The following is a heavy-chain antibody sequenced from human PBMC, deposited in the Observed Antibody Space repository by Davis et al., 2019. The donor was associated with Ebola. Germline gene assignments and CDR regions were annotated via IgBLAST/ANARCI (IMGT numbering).Heavy chain of an antibody. D-gene: IGHD3-3*01. CDR1: GGSVSSGSYY. V-gene: IGHV4-61*01. J-gene: IGHJ4*02. Sequence: PSETLSLTCTVSGGSVSSGSYYWSWIRQPPGKGLEWIGYIYYSGSTNYNPSLKSRVTISLDTSKNQFSLKLSSVTAADTAVYYCARDNREWLLSLFALDYWGQGTLVTVSS. CDR2: IYYSGST. CDR3: ARDNREWLLSLFALDY.